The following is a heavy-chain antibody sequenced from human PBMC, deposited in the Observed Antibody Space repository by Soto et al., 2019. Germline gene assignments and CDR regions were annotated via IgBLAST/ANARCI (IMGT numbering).Heavy chain of an antibody. Sequence: EVQLLESGGGLVQPGGSLRLSCAASGFTFSSYAMSWVRQAPGKGLEWVSAISGSGGSTYYADSVKGRFTISRDNSKNTLYLQMNSLRAEDTAVYYCAKTVYYDFWSRPSRFDYWGQGTLVTVSS. J-gene: IGHJ4*02. CDR2: ISGSGGST. CDR3: AKTVYYDFWSRPSRFDY. V-gene: IGHV3-23*01. D-gene: IGHD3-3*01. CDR1: GFTFSSYA.